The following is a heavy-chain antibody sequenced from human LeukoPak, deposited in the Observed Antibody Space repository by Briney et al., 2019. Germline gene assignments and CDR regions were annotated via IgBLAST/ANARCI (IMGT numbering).Heavy chain of an antibody. V-gene: IGHV1-18*01. J-gene: IGHJ6*03. D-gene: IGHD6-13*01. Sequence: ASVKVSCKASGYTFTSYGISWVRQAPGQGLEWMGWISAYNGNTNYAQKLQGRVTMTTDTSTSTAYMELRSLRSDDTAVYYCARRFLKKNVAAEDYMDVWGKGTTVTVSS. CDR2: ISAYNGNT. CDR1: GYTFTSYG. CDR3: ARRFLKKNVAAEDYMDV.